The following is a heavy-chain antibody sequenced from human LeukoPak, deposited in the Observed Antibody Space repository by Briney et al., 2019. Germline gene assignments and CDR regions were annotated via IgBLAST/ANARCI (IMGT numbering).Heavy chain of an antibody. Sequence: PSETLSLTCAVYGGSYSGYYWSWIRQPPGKGLEWIGEINHSGSTNYNPSLKSRVTISVDTSKNQFSLKLSSVTAADTAVYYCASHYYDSSGYYRHKLYNWFDPWGQGTLVTVSS. CDR2: INHSGST. D-gene: IGHD3-22*01. J-gene: IGHJ5*02. V-gene: IGHV4-34*01. CDR3: ASHYYDSSGYYRHKLYNWFDP. CDR1: GGSYSGYY.